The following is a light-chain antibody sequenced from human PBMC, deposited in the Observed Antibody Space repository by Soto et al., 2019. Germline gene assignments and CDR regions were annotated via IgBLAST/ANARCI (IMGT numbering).Light chain of an antibody. CDR3: SSYAGSNNFVV. V-gene: IGLV2-8*01. CDR2: EVS. J-gene: IGLJ2*01. Sequence: QSALTQPPSASGSPGQSVTISCTGTSSDVGDYNYVSWYQHHPGKAPKLMIYEVSKWPSGVPDRFSGSKSGNTASLTVSGLQADDEADYYCSSYAGSNNFVVFGGGTKLTVL. CDR1: SSDVGDYNY.